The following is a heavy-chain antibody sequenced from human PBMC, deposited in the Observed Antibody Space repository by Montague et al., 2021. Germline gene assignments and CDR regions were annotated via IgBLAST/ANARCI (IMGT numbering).Heavy chain of an antibody. D-gene: IGHD1-26*01. CDR1: GFTFSSYA. J-gene: IGHJ3*02. Sequence: SLRLSCAASGFTFSSYAMHWVRQAPVKGLEWVAVISYDGSNKYYXDSVKGRFTISRDNSKNTLYLQMNSLRAEDTALFYCARDPRWEYDAFDIWGQGTMVTVSS. V-gene: IGHV3-30*04. CDR3: ARDPRWEYDAFDI. CDR2: ISYDGSNK.